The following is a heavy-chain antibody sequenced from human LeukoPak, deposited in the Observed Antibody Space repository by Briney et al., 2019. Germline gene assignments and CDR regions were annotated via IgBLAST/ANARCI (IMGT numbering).Heavy chain of an antibody. CDR3: AKDKRHQPTDAFDI. CDR2: ISWNSGSI. J-gene: IGHJ3*02. V-gene: IGHV3-9*03. Sequence: PGGSLRLSCAASGFTFDDYAIHWVRQAPGKGLEWVSGISWNSGSIGYADSVKGRFTISRDNAKNSLYLQMNSLRAEDMALYYCAKDKRHQPTDAFDIWGQGTMVTVSS. D-gene: IGHD4-11*01. CDR1: GFTFDDYA.